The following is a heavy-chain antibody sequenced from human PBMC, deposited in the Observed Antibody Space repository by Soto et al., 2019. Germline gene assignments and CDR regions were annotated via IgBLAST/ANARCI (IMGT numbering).Heavy chain of an antibody. CDR2: ISDSGTTM. CDR1: GFVFSDYS. CDR3: ARDEPPSSGWSR. J-gene: IGHJ4*01. D-gene: IGHD6-19*01. Sequence: EVQLVESGGGLVQPGGSLRLSCAASGFVFSDYSMTWVRQAPGKGLEWISYISDSGTTMDYAGSVKGRFTISRDNAKNLLYLQMNSMRNDDTAIYYCARDEPPSSGWSRWGHGTLVTVSS. V-gene: IGHV3-48*02.